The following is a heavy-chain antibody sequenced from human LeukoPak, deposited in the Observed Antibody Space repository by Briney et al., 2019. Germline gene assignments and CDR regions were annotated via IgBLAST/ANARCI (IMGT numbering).Heavy chain of an antibody. CDR2: ISAGAGVI. CDR3: ARVRTTDTLTGYKQELDY. V-gene: IGHV3-48*03. Sequence: PGGSLRLSCAASGFTLRSYDMSWVRQAPGKGLEWVSYISAGAGVIFYADSVKGRFSITRDNAKNSLFLQMNSLRAEDTAVYYCARVRTTDTLTGYKQELDYWGRGTLVTVSS. CDR1: GFTLRSYD. J-gene: IGHJ4*02. D-gene: IGHD3-9*01.